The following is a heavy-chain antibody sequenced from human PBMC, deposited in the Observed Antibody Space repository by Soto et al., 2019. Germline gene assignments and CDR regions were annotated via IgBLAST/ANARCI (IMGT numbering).Heavy chain of an antibody. CDR2: IYAGGAT. CDR3: ARGGRTTWAVREDFDY. CDR1: GLTVSSNY. Sequence: GGSLRLSCAASGLTVSSNYMSWVRQAPGKGLEWVSVIYAGGATYYADSVKGSFTISRDNSKNTVYLQMNSLRAEDTAVYYCARGGRTTWAVREDFDYWGQGTLVTVSS. V-gene: IGHV3-66*01. D-gene: IGHD4-17*01. J-gene: IGHJ4*02.